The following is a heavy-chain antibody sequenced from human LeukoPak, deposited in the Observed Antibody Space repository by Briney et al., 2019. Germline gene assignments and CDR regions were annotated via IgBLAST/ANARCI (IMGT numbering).Heavy chain of an antibody. D-gene: IGHD6-19*01. J-gene: IGHJ4*02. Sequence: GGSLRLSCAASGFTFSDAWMSWVREAPGKGLEWVGRIKRKNDGGTTDYDAPVKGRFIISRDDSQNTLYLQMNSLKTEDTAVYYCTTHILYSSGWYVPDNWGQGNLVTVSS. V-gene: IGHV3-15*01. CDR3: TTHILYSSGWYVPDN. CDR2: IKRKNDGGTT. CDR1: GFTFSDAW.